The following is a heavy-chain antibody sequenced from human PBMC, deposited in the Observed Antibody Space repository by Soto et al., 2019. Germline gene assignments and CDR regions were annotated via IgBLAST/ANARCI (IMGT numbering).Heavy chain of an antibody. CDR2: IIPIFGTA. D-gene: IGHD3-10*01. V-gene: IGHV1-69*12. CDR3: ARRLRSTSGYYDGMDV. J-gene: IGHJ6*02. Sequence: QVQLVQSGAEVKKPGSSVKVSCKASGGTFSSYAISWVRQAPGQGLEWMGGIIPIFGTANYAQKFQGSVTINADASTSTAYMELSSLRSEDTAVYYCARRLRSTSGYYDGMDVWGQGTTVTVSS. CDR1: GGTFSSYA.